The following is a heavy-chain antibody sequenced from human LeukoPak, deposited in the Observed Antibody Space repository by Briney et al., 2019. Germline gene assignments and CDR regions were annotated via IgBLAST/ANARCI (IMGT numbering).Heavy chain of an antibody. J-gene: IGHJ6*03. CDR3: ARDGGSYSGGLDYYYYYYMDV. Sequence: ASVKVSCKASGYTFTGYYMHWVRQAPGQGREWMGRINPNSGGTNYAQKFQGRVTMTRDTSISTAYMELSRLRSDDTAVYYCARDGGSYSGGLDYYYYYYMDVWGKGTTVTVSS. CDR1: GYTFTGYY. D-gene: IGHD1-26*01. V-gene: IGHV1-2*06. CDR2: INPNSGGT.